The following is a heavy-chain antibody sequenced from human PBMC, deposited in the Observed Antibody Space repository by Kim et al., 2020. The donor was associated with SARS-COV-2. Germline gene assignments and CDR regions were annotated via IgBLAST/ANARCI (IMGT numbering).Heavy chain of an antibody. CDR3: ARDGYYYGSGSSLWVDY. J-gene: IGHJ4*02. CDR1: GFTFSSYA. CDR2: ISYDGNWK. V-gene: IGHV3-30*04. Sequence: GGSLRLSCAASGFTFSSYAIHWVRQAPGKGLEWVAVISYDGNWKYYADSVKGRFTISRDNSKNTLFLQMNSLRPEDTAVYYCARDGYYYGSGSSLWVDYWGQGTLVTVSS. D-gene: IGHD3-10*01.